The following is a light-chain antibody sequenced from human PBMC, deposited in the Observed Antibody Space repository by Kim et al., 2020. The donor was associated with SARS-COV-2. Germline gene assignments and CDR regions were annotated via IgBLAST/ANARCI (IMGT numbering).Light chain of an antibody. J-gene: IGLJ2*01. CDR3: NSRDSSGNLVV. CDR2: GKN. Sequence: SSELTQDPAVSVALGQTVRITCQGDSLRSYYASWYQQKPGQAPVLVIYGKNNRPSGIPDRFSGSSSGNTASLTITGAQAEDEAEYYGNSRDSSGNLVVFGGGTKLTVL. V-gene: IGLV3-19*01. CDR1: SLRSYY.